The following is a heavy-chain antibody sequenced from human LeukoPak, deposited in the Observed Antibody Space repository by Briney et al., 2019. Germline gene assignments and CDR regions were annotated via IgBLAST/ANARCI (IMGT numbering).Heavy chain of an antibody. CDR3: TRDRWGKYYFDY. J-gene: IGHJ4*02. CDR1: GFPFSDFY. CDR2: ISSSATTI. V-gene: IGHV3-11*01. Sequence: PGGSLRLSCATSGFPFSDFYMSWIRQAPGKGLEWVSYISSSATTIYYADSVKGRFTISRDNAKNSLYLQMNNLRAEDTAVYYCTRDRWGKYYFDYWGQRNLVTVSS. D-gene: IGHD7-27*01.